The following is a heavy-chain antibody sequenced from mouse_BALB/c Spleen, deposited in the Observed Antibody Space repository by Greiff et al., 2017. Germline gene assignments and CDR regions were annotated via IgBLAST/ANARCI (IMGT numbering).Heavy chain of an antibody. D-gene: IGHD1-1*01. Sequence: EVKLLESGGGLVQPGGSLKLSCAASGFDFSRYWMSWVRQAPGKGLEWIGEINPDSSTINYTPSLKDKFIISRDNAKNTLYLQMSKVRSEDTALYYCARSKVVASGDAMDYWGQGTSVTVSS. V-gene: IGHV4-1*02. J-gene: IGHJ4*01. CDR2: INPDSSTI. CDR3: ARSKVVASGDAMDY. CDR1: GFDFSRYW.